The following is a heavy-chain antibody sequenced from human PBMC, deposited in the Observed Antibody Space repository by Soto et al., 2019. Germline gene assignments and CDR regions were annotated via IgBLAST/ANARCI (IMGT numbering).Heavy chain of an antibody. CDR3: ARDQLVAVAGHYGMDC. CDR2: IYSGGST. V-gene: IGHV3-66*01. D-gene: IGHD6-19*01. CDR1: GFTVSSNY. Sequence: GGSLRLSCAASGFTVSSNYMSWVRQAPGKGLEWVSVIYSGGSTYYADSVKGRFTISRDNSKNTLYLQMNSLRAEDTAMYYCARDQLVAVAGHYGMDCWGQGTTVTVFS. J-gene: IGHJ6*02.